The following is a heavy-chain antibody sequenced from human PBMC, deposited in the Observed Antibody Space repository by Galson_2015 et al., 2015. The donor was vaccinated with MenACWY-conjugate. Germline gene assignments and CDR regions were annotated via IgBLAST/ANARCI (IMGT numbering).Heavy chain of an antibody. CDR3: ARGGNWNSPGSFDY. V-gene: IGHV3-48*01. Sequence: SLRLSCAASGFTFSSYSMNWVRQAPGKGLEWVSYISSSSSTIYYADSVKGRFTISRDNAKNSLYLQMNSLRAEDTAVYYCARGGNWNSPGSFDYWGQGTLVTVSS. CDR2: ISSSSSTI. J-gene: IGHJ4*02. CDR1: GFTFSSYS. D-gene: IGHD1-7*01.